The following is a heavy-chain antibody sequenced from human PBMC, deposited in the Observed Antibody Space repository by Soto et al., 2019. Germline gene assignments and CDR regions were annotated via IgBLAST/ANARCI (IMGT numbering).Heavy chain of an antibody. D-gene: IGHD4-17*01. V-gene: IGHV4-34*01. J-gene: IGHJ4*02. CDR3: ARGRRTTVTIDY. CDR2: INHSGST. Sequence: LSLTCTVSGGSISSYYWRWVRQPPGKGLEWIGEINHSGSTNYNPSLKSRVTISVDTSKNQFSLKLSSVTAADTAVYYCARGRRTTVTIDYWGQGTLVTVSS. CDR1: GGSISSYY.